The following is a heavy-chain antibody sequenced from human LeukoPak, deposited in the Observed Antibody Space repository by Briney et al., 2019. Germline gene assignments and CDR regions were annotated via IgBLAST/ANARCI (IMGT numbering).Heavy chain of an antibody. Sequence: GGSLRLSCAASGFTFSRHWMYWVRQAPGKGLEWVAVISYDGSNKYYADSVKGRFTISRDSSKNTLYLQMNSLRAEDTAVYYCARTSYCGGDCYKYYFDYWGQGTLVTVSS. D-gene: IGHD2-21*02. CDR1: GFTFSRHW. J-gene: IGHJ4*02. CDR3: ARTSYCGGDCYKYYFDY. V-gene: IGHV3-30-3*01. CDR2: ISYDGSNK.